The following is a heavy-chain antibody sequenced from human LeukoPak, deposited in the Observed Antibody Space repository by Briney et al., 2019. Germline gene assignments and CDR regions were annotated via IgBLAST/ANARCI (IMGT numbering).Heavy chain of an antibody. CDR1: GYTFTGYY. CDR2: INPNSGGT. Sequence: ASVKVSCKASGYTFTGYYVHWVRQAPGQGLEWMGWINPNSGGTNYAQKFQGRVTMTRGTSISTAYMELSRLRSDDTAVYYCARWRDYYGSGSTTYNWFDPWGQGTLVTVSS. J-gene: IGHJ5*02. V-gene: IGHV1-2*02. CDR3: ARWRDYYGSGSTTYNWFDP. D-gene: IGHD3-10*01.